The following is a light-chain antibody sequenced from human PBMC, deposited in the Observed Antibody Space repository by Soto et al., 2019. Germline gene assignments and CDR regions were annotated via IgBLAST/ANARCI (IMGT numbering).Light chain of an antibody. Sequence: DIVMTQSPDSLAVSLGERATINCKSSQSVLYSSNNKNYLAWYQQKPGQPPKLLIYWASTRESGVPYRFSGSGSGTYFTLTISSLQAEDVAVYYCQQYYSTPRTFGQGTKVEIK. CDR3: QQYYSTPRT. J-gene: IGKJ1*01. CDR1: QSVLYSSNNKNY. CDR2: WAS. V-gene: IGKV4-1*01.